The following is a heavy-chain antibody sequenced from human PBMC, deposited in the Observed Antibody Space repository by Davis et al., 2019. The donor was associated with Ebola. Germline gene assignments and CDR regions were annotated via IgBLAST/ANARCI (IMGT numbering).Heavy chain of an antibody. V-gene: IGHV1-8*01. J-gene: IGHJ4*02. D-gene: IGHD1-26*01. CDR3: ARDTDLVGAFDY. CDR1: GYTFTSYD. Sequence: ASVKVSCKASGYTFTSYDINWVRQATGQGLEWMGWMNPNSGNTGYAQKFQGRVTMTRNTSISTAYMELSSLRSEDTAVYYCARDTDLVGAFDYWGQGTLVTVSS. CDR2: MNPNSGNT.